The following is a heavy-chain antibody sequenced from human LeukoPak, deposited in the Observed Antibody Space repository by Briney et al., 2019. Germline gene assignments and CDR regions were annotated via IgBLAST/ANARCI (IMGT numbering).Heavy chain of an antibody. CDR1: GGSISSRSYY. V-gene: IGHV4-39*07. Sequence: SETLSLTCTVSGGSISSRSYYWGWIRQPPGKGLEWIGTIYYSGSTYYNPSLKSRVTISVDTSKNQFSLKVRSVTAADTAVYYCARDRAGSYSPPAFDIWGQGTMVAVSS. J-gene: IGHJ3*02. D-gene: IGHD1-26*01. CDR3: ARDRAGSYSPPAFDI. CDR2: IYYSGST.